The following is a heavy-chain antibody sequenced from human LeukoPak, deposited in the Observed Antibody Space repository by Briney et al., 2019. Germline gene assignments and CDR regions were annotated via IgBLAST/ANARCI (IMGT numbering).Heavy chain of an antibody. V-gene: IGHV3-7*01. D-gene: IGHD6-13*01. CDR1: GFTFSSYW. CDR3: ARASSSSWYSLGAFDI. Sequence: GGSLRLSCAASGFTFSSYWMSWVRQAPGKGLEWVANIKQDGSEKNYVDSVKGRFTISRDNTKNSLYLQMNSLRAEDTAVYYCARASSSSWYSLGAFDIWGQGTMVTVSS. J-gene: IGHJ3*02. CDR2: IKQDGSEK.